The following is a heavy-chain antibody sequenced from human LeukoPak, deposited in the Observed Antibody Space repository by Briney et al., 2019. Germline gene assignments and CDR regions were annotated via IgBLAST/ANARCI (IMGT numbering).Heavy chain of an antibody. CDR1: GYSISSGYY. V-gene: IGHV4-38-2*02. Sequence: SETLSLTCTVSGYSISSGYYWGWIRQPPGKGLEWIGSIYHSGSTYYNPSLKSRVTISVDTSKNQFSLKLSSVTAADTAVYYCARATYPLYTAPFDYWGQGTLVTVSS. D-gene: IGHD2-2*02. CDR3: ARATYPLYTAPFDY. CDR2: IYHSGST. J-gene: IGHJ4*02.